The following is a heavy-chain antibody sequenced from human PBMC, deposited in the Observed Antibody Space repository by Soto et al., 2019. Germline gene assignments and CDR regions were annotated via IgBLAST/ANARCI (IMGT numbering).Heavy chain of an antibody. D-gene: IGHD6-19*01. CDR1: GFTFSSYS. J-gene: IGHJ4*02. V-gene: IGHV3-48*02. CDR2: ISSSSSTI. CDR3: ARTYSSGWTPYYFDY. Sequence: EVQLVESGGGLIQPGGSLRLSCAASGFTFSSYSMNWVRQAPGKGLEWVSYISSSSSTIYYADSVKGRFTISRDNAKNSLYLQMNSLRDEDTAVYYCARTYSSGWTPYYFDYWGQGTLVTVSS.